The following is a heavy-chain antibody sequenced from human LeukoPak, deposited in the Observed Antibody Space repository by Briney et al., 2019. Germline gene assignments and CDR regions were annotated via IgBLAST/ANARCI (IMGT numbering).Heavy chain of an antibody. D-gene: IGHD3-22*01. V-gene: IGHV4-34*01. Sequence: SETLSLTCAVYGGSFSGYYWSWIRQPPGKGLEWIGEINHSGSTNYNPSLKSRVTISVDTSKNQFSLKLSSVTAADTAVYYCARDSADYYGSSGYYYRYFDLWGRGTLVTVSS. CDR3: ARDSADYYGSSGYYYRYFDL. CDR2: INHSGST. J-gene: IGHJ2*01. CDR1: GGSFSGYY.